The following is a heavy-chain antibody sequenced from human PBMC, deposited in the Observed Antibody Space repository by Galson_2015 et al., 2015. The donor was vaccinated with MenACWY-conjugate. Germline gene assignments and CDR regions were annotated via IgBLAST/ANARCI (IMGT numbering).Heavy chain of an antibody. V-gene: IGHV4-39*01. CDR2: IYYSGST. J-gene: IGHJ3*02. CDR3: ARHDRTAPARSGAFDI. Sequence: SETLSLTCTVSGGPISSSSYYWDWIRQPPGRGLEWIGTIYYSGSTYYNSSLKKRVTISVDTSQNQFSLNLSSVTAADTAMYYCARHDRTAPARSGAFDIWGRGTMVTVSS. CDR1: GGPISSSSYY. D-gene: IGHD2-2*01.